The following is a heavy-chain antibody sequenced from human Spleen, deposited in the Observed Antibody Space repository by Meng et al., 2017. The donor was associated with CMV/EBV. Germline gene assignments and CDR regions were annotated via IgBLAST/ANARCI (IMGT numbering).Heavy chain of an antibody. CDR3: TRSRFREGYYPYYHGMDV. CDR1: GGSFSGYF. V-gene: IGHV4-34*01. D-gene: IGHD2-15*01. CDR2: INHSGST. Sequence: SETLSLTCAVYGGSFSGYFWSWIRQPPGKGLEWIVEINHSGSTNYNPSLKSRVTMSVDTSKNQFSLKLSSVTAADTAFYYCTRSRFREGYYPYYHGMDVWGQGTTVTVSS. J-gene: IGHJ6*02.